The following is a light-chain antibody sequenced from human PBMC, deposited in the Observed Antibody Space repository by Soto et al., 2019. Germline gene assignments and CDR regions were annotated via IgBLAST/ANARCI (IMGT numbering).Light chain of an antibody. Sequence: EILLTQSPATLSLSPGERATLSCRASQSVRSSLAWYQQKHGQAPRLLIYDESTRATGIPGRFSGSGSGTDFTLTISNLEPEDFAVYSCQQRRIWPWTFGQGAKVEI. CDR2: DES. CDR3: QQRRIWPWT. V-gene: IGKV3-11*01. J-gene: IGKJ1*01. CDR1: QSVRSS.